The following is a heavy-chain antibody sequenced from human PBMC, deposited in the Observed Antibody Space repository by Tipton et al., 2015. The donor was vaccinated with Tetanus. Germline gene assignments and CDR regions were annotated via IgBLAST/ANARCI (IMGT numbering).Heavy chain of an antibody. Sequence: LSLTCAASGFTVSSNYISWVRQAPGKGLEWVSVIYSDGSTYYADSVKDRFTISRDNSKNTLYLQMISLRVEDTAVYYCARETYYYDSSGVHNWFDPWGQGTLVTVSS. CDR3: ARETYYYDSSGVHNWFDP. J-gene: IGHJ5*02. V-gene: IGHV3-66*01. D-gene: IGHD3-22*01. CDR2: IYSDGST. CDR1: GFTVSSNY.